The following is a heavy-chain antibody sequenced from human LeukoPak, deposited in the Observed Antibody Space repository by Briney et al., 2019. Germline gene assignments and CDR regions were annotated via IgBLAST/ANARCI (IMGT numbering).Heavy chain of an antibody. Sequence: SETLSLTCTVSGGSISAYYWSWIRQPPGKGLEWIGYIHYSGTTNHYPSLKSRVTIALDTSKNQFSLKLNSVTAADTAVYYCARFGTSSSRFFDQWGQGTLVTVSS. CDR3: ARFGTSSSRFFDQ. CDR2: IHYSGTT. V-gene: IGHV4-59*01. CDR1: GGSISAYY. J-gene: IGHJ4*02. D-gene: IGHD6-6*01.